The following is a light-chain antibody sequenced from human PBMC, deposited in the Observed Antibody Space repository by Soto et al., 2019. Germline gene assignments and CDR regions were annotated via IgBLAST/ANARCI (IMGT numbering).Light chain of an antibody. V-gene: IGLV1-51*01. CDR3: GTWDSSLSAWV. CDR1: SANIGSNY. J-gene: IGLJ3*02. Sequence: QSVLTQPPSVSAAPVQKVTISCSGSSANIGSNYVSLYQQKQLPGTAPQLLIYDNNERPSGIPDRSSGSKSGTSATLGITGLPPGDEADYYCGTWDSSLSAWVFGGGTKLTVL. CDR2: DNN.